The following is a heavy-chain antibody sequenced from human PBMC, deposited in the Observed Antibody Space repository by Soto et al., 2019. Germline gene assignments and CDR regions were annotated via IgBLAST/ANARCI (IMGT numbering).Heavy chain of an antibody. CDR3: ARVPGP. V-gene: IGHV4-30-2*01. Sequence: SETMSLTCAVSGGSISRGGYSWSWIRQPPGKGLEWIGYIYHSGSTYYNPSLKSRVTISVDRSKNQFSLKLSSVTAADTAVYYCARVPGPWGQGTTVTVSS. J-gene: IGHJ6*02. CDR1: GGSISRGGYS. CDR2: IYHSGST.